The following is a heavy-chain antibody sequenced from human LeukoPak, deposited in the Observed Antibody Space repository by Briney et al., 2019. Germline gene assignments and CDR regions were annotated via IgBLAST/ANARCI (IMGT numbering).Heavy chain of an antibody. V-gene: IGHV3-30*02. CDR3: AKANYGSGTNFDY. Sequence: GGSLRLSCAASGFTFSSYGVHWVRQAPGKGLEWVAFIRYDGSNKYYADSVKGRFTISRDNSKNTLYLQMNSLRAEDTAVYYCAKANYGSGTNFDYWGQGTLVTVSS. J-gene: IGHJ4*02. CDR2: IRYDGSNK. CDR1: GFTFSSYG. D-gene: IGHD3-10*01.